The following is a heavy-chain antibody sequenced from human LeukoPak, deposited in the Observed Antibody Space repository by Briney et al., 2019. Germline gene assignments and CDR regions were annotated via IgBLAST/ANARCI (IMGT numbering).Heavy chain of an antibody. V-gene: IGHV3-7*03. CDR2: IKQDGSER. J-gene: IGHJ4*02. CDR1: GFTFSIYW. D-gene: IGHD3-22*01. Sequence: GGSLRLSCAASGFTFSIYWMSWVRQAPGKGLEWVANIKQDGSERYYVDSVKGRFTLSRDNAKNLLYLQMNSLRAEDTAVYYCARDRWSYDPQGGFDCWGQGTLVTVSS. CDR3: ARDRWSYDPQGGFDC.